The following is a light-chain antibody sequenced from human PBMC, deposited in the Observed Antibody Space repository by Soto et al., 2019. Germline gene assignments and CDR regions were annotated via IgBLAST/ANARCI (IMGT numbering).Light chain of an antibody. Sequence: QSALTQRPSASGSPGQSVTISCTGTSSDVGGYNFVSWYQQHPGKAPKLMIYEVSERPSGVPDRFSGSKSGNTASLTVSGLQAEDEADYYCSSYAGSNIVVFGVGTKLTVL. CDR2: EVS. J-gene: IGLJ2*01. CDR3: SSYAGSNIVV. CDR1: SSDVGGYNF. V-gene: IGLV2-8*01.